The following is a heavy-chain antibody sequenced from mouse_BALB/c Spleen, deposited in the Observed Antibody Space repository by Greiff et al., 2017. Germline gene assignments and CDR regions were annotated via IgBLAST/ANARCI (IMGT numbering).Heavy chain of an antibody. D-gene: IGHD2-4*01. J-gene: IGHJ4*01. V-gene: IGHV1-82*01. CDR3: ARRGIYYDPDYYAMDY. CDR2: IYPGDGDT. Sequence: QVQLQQSGPELVKPGASVKISCKASGYAFSSSWMNWVKQRPGQGLEWIGRIYPGDGDTNYNGKFKGKATLTADKSSSTAYMQLSSLTSVDSAVYFCARRGIYYDPDYYAMDYWGQGTSVTVSS. CDR1: GYAFSSSW.